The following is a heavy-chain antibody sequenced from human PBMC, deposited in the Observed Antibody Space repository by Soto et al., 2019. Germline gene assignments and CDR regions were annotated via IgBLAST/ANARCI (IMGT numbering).Heavy chain of an antibody. D-gene: IGHD5-12*01. CDR1: GFTFSSYG. Sequence: QVQLVESGGGVVQPGRSLRLSCAASGFTFSSYGMHWVRQAPGKGLEWVAVISNDGSNKYYADSVKGRFTISRENSKNKMYLQIHSLRAVDTAVYYCGRDRAGYGSYGLDVWGEDTTVTVSS. V-gene: IGHV3-30*03. CDR3: GRDRAGYGSYGLDV. CDR2: ISNDGSNK. J-gene: IGHJ6*04.